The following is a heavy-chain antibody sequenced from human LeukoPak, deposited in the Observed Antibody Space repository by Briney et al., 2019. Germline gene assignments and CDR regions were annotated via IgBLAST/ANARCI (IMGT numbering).Heavy chain of an antibody. CDR1: GCTFSSYA. J-gene: IGHJ6*03. V-gene: IGHV1-69*05. CDR2: IIPIFGRA. CDR3: APIGRIAAAGTSSYCYYMAV. Sequence: ASVKVSCKASGCTFSSYAISWVRQAPGQGLEWMGGIIPIFGRANYEQKFQGRVAITTEESPSTDYMELSRLSSEDTAVYYCAPIGRIAAAGTSSYCYYMAVWGKGTTVTVSS. D-gene: IGHD6-13*01.